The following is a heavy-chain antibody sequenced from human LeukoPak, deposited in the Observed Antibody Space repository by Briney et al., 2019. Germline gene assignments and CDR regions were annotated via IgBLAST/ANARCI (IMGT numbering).Heavy chain of an antibody. CDR3: ARLHQDPDYGDYVFDI. CDR2: IIPIFGTA. J-gene: IGHJ3*02. CDR1: GGTFSSYA. D-gene: IGHD4-17*01. V-gene: IGHV1-69*05. Sequence: GASVKVSCKASGGTFSSYAISWVRQAPGQGLEWMGGIIPIFGTANYAQKFQGRVTITTDESTSTAYMELSSLRSEDTAVYYCARLHQDPDYGDYVFDIWGQGTMATVSS.